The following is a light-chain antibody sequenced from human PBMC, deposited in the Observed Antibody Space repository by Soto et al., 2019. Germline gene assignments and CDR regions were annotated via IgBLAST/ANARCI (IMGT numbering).Light chain of an antibody. CDR1: SSDVGGYNY. CDR2: EVS. J-gene: IGLJ1*01. V-gene: IGLV2-14*01. Sequence: QSALTQPASVSGSPGQSITISCTGTSSDVGGYNYVSWYQQHPGKAPKRMIYEVSNRPSGVSNRFSGSKSGNTASLTISGLQAEDEADYYCSSYTSSSPYVFGTGSKLTVL. CDR3: SSYTSSSPYV.